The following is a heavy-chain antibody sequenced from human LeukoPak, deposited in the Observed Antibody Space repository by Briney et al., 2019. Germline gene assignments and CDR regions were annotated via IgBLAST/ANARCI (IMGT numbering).Heavy chain of an antibody. V-gene: IGHV3-30*04. CDR3: ARAEYYDSSGSTEFDY. Sequence: SCKASGYTFTGYYMHWVRQAPGKGLEWVAVISYDGSNKYYADSVEGRFTISRDNSKNTLYLQMNSLRAEDTAVYYCARAEYYDSSGSTEFDYWGQGTLVTVSS. CDR2: ISYDGSNK. D-gene: IGHD3-22*01. J-gene: IGHJ4*02. CDR1: GYTFTGYY.